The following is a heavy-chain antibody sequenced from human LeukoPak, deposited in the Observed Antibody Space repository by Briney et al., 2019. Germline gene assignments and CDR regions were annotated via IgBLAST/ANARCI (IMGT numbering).Heavy chain of an antibody. Sequence: SETLSLTCTVSGGSISSYYWSWIRQPPGKGLEWIGYIYYSGSTNYNPSLKSRVTISVDTPKNQFSLKLSSVTAADTAVYYCARILSPGGSCYPWGQGTLVTVSS. CDR1: GGSISSYY. J-gene: IGHJ5*02. CDR2: IYYSGST. D-gene: IGHD2-15*01. V-gene: IGHV4-59*01. CDR3: ARILSPGGSCYP.